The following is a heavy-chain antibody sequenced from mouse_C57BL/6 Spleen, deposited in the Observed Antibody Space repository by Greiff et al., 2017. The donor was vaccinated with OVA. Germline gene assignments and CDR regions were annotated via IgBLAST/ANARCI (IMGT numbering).Heavy chain of an antibody. CDR2: ISYDGSN. J-gene: IGHJ2*01. D-gene: IGHD1-1*01. Sequence: DVKLQESGPGLVKPSQSLSLTCSVTGYSITSGYYWNWIRQFPGNKLEWMGYISYDGSNNYNPSLKNRISITRDTSKNQFFLKLNSVTTEDTATYYCARVDYGSSYYWGQGTTLTVSS. CDR3: ARVDYGSSYY. V-gene: IGHV3-6*01. CDR1: GYSITSGYY.